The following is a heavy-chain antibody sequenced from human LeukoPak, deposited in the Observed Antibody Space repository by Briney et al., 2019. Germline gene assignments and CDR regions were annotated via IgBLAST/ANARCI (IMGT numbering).Heavy chain of an antibody. Sequence: GGSLRLSCAASGFTFSSYAMSGVRQAPGKGLEWVSAISGSGDDTYYADSVKGRFTISRDNSKSTLYLQMNSLTAEDTAVYYCAKVLGIVVTIVDYWGQGTLVTVSS. CDR2: ISGSGDDT. D-gene: IGHD5-12*01. CDR1: GFTFSSYA. CDR3: AKVLGIVVTIVDY. V-gene: IGHV3-23*01. J-gene: IGHJ4*02.